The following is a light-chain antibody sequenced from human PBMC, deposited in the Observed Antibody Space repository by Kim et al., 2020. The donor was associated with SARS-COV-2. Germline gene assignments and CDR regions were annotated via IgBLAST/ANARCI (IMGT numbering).Light chain of an antibody. Sequence: EIVLTQSPGTLSLSPGERATLSCRASQSVSSSYLAWYQQKPGQAPRLLIYGASSRATGIPDRFSGSGSGTDFTLNISRLEPEDFAVYYCQQYGSSPLTFGGGTKLEI. CDR1: QSVSSSY. V-gene: IGKV3-20*01. J-gene: IGKJ4*01. CDR3: QQYGSSPLT. CDR2: GAS.